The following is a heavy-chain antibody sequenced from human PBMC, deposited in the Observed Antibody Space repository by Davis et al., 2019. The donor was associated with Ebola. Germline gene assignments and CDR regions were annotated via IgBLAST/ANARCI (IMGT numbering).Heavy chain of an antibody. D-gene: IGHD4-11*01. CDR1: GYIFTTYG. CDR3: ARLALTIMDV. V-gene: IGHV1-18*04. CDR2: ISVYNGNT. Sequence: ASVKVSCKASGYIFTTYGISWVRQAPGQGLEWMGWISVYNGNTNYAQKLQGRVTMTTDTSTSTAYMELRSLRSDDTAVYYCARLALTIMDVWGKGTTVTVSS. J-gene: IGHJ6*04.